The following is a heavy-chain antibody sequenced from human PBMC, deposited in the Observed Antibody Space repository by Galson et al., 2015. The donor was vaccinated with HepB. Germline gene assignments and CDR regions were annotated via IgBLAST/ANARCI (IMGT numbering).Heavy chain of an antibody. CDR1: GFTFDDYA. J-gene: IGHJ6*02. D-gene: IGHD5-12*01. Sequence: SLRLSCAASGFTFDDYAMHWVRQAPGKGLEWVSGISWNSGSIGYADSVKGRFTISRDNAKNSLYLQMNSLRAEDTALYYCAKVNWATYYYYGMDVWGQGTTVTVSS. CDR2: ISWNSGSI. CDR3: AKVNWATYYYYGMDV. V-gene: IGHV3-9*01.